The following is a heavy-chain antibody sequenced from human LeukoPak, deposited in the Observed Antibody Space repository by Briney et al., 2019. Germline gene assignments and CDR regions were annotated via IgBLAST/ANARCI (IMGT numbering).Heavy chain of an antibody. CDR1: GYTFTGYY. V-gene: IGHV1-2*02. CDR2: INPNSGGT. Sequence: ASVKVSCKASGYTFTGYYMHWVRQAPGQGLEWMGWINPNSGGTNYAQKFQGRVTMTRDTSISTAYMELSRLRSDDTAVYYCARGYGSGSYWFDPWGQGTLVTVSS. CDR3: ARGYGSGSYWFDP. D-gene: IGHD3-10*01. J-gene: IGHJ5*02.